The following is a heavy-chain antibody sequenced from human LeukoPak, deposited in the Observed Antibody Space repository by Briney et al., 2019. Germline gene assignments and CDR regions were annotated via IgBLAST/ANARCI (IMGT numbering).Heavy chain of an antibody. CDR1: GFTFSSSA. CDR3: AKDTYGGNGLGAFDI. V-gene: IGHV3-23*01. CDR2: ISNNGGYT. J-gene: IGHJ3*02. Sequence: PGGSLRLSCAASGFTFSSSAMSWVRQAPGKGLEWVSAISNNGGYTYYADSVKGRFTISRDNSKNTLYLQMNSLRAEDTAVYYCAKDTYGGNGLGAFDIWGQGTMVTVSS. D-gene: IGHD4-23*01.